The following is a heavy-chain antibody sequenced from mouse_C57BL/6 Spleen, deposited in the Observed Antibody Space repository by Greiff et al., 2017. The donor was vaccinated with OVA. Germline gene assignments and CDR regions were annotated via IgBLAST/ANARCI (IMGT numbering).Heavy chain of an antibody. Sequence: VQLQQSGPGLVAPSQSLSLTCTVSGFSLTSYGVHWVRQPPGKGLEWLVVIWSDGSTTYNSALNSRLSISKDNSKSQVFLKMNSLQTDDTAMYYCARHGLPSYWYFDVWGTGTTVTVSS. CDR3: ARHGLPSYWYFDV. J-gene: IGHJ1*03. CDR1: GFSLTSYG. CDR2: IWSDGST. D-gene: IGHD2-2*01. V-gene: IGHV2-6-1*01.